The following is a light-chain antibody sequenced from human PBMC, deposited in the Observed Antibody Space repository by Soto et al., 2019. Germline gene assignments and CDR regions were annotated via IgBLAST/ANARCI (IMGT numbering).Light chain of an antibody. J-gene: IGKJ1*01. CDR1: QSFSSGY. Sequence: EVVLTQSPGTLSLSPGERVTLFCRASQSFSSGYLAWYQQKPGQAPRLLIYGASSRATGIPDRFSGSGSGTDFTLTISRLEPEDFAVYYCQQYGSSLWTFGQGTKVEIK. V-gene: IGKV3-20*01. CDR3: QQYGSSLWT. CDR2: GAS.